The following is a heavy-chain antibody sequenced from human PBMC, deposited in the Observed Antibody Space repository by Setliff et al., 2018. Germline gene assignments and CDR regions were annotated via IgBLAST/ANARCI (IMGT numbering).Heavy chain of an antibody. J-gene: IGHJ4*02. D-gene: IGHD3-22*01. CDR3: ARGDSSGYYYILFDF. CDR2: IYHSGST. Sequence: PSETLSLTCAVSGGSISSSNWWSWVRQPPGKGLEWIGEIYHSGSTNYNPSLKSRVTMSVDASKNQFSLKLSSVTAADTAAYYCARGDSSGYYYILFDFWGQGTLVTVSS. V-gene: IGHV4-4*02. CDR1: GGSISSSNW.